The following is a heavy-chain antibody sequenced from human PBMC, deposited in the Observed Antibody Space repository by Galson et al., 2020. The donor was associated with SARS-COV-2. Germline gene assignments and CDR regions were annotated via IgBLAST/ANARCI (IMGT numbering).Heavy chain of an antibody. CDR2: TYYSGST. D-gene: IGHD3-9*01. CDR1: GGSISSGDYY. Sequence: ASETLSLTCTVSGGSISSGDYYWSCNRPHPGKGLEWIGYTYYSGSTYYNPSLKSRVTISVDTSKNQFSLKLSSVTAADTAVYYCACGGGILTGYDGDWGQGTLVTVSS. J-gene: IGHJ1*01. V-gene: IGHV4-31*03. CDR3: ACGGGILTGYDGD.